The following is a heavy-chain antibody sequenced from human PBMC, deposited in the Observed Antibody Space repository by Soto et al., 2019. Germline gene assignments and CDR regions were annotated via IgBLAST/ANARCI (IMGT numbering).Heavy chain of an antibody. Sequence: QITLKESGPTLVKPTQTLTLTCTFSGFSLSTSGVGVGWIRQPPAMALDWLALIYWDDDKRYSPSLRSRLTITKDTSKNQVVLTMTSMDPVDTATYYCAHRREDRGGLGNFDYWGRGTLVTVSS. J-gene: IGHJ4*02. V-gene: IGHV2-5*02. CDR1: GFSLSTSGVG. CDR3: AHRREDRGGLGNFDY. D-gene: IGHD2-15*01. CDR2: IYWDDDK.